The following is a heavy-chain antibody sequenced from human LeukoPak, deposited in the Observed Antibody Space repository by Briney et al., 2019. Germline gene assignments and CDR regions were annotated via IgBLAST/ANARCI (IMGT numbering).Heavy chain of an antibody. CDR1: GGSFSGYY. CDR3: ARDGSNWFDP. V-gene: IGHV4-34*01. Sequence: PSETLSLTCAIYGGSFSGYYWSWIRQPPGKGLEWIGEINHSGSTNYNPSLKSRVTISVDTSKNQFSLKLSSVTAADTAVYYCARDGSNWFDPWGQGTLVTVSS. CDR2: INHSGST. J-gene: IGHJ5*02.